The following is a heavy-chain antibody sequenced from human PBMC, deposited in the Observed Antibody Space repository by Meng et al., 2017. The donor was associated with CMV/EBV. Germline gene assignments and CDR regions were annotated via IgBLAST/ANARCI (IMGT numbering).Heavy chain of an antibody. CDR1: GGSISSYY. CDR3: ARHGDTAMVVGIDY. V-gene: IGHV4-4*07. CDR2: IYTSGST. J-gene: IGHJ4*02. Sequence: QGQLQEPGPGLGKPSETLSLTCTVSGGSISSYYWSWIRQPAGKGLEWIGRIYTSGSTNYNPSLKSRVTMSVDTSKNQFSLKLSSVTAADTAVYYCARHGDTAMVVGIDYWGQGTLVTVSS. D-gene: IGHD5-18*01.